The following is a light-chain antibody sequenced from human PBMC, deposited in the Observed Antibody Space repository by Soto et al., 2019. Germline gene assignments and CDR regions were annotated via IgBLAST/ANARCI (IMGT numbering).Light chain of an antibody. CDR3: QQYVTRCT. CDR2: KAS. V-gene: IGKV1-5*03. J-gene: IGKJ1*01. Sequence: DIQMTQSPSTLSASVGDRVTITCRASQNVNGWLAWYQQKPGKAPKLLINKASTLESGVPSRFSGRGFGTEFTLTISSLQTDDFATYYCQQYVTRCTFGQGTKVEVK. CDR1: QNVNGW.